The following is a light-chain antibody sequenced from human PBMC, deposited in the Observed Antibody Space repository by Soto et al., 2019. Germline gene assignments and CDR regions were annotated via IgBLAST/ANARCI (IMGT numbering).Light chain of an antibody. CDR3: SSYTTSRTLV. CDR1: SSDVGGYNF. V-gene: IGLV2-14*01. J-gene: IGLJ1*01. CDR2: EVS. Sequence: QSALTQPASVSGSPGQSITISCTGTSSDVGGYNFVSWYQQHPGKAPKLMIFEVSNRPSGVSDRFSASKSGNTAFLSISGLLAEDEADYYCSSYTTSRTLVFGTGTKVTVL.